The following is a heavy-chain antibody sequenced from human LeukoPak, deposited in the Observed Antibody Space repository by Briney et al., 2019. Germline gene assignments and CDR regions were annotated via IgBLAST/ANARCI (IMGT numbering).Heavy chain of an antibody. Sequence: PGGSLRLSCAASGFTFSSHSMTWVRQAPGKGLEWVSSISSSSNYIYYADSVKGRFTISRDNAKNSLYLQANSLRAEDTAVYYCAKATGSYYTGSFDYWGQGTLVTVSS. CDR2: ISSSSNYI. CDR3: AKATGSYYTGSFDY. D-gene: IGHD1-26*01. J-gene: IGHJ4*02. V-gene: IGHV3-21*04. CDR1: GFTFSSHS.